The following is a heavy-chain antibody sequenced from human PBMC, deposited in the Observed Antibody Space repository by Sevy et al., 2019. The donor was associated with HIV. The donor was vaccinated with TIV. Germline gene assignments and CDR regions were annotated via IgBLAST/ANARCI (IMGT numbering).Heavy chain of an antibody. CDR1: GFTLINHG. J-gene: IGHJ4*02. V-gene: IGHV3-74*01. Sequence: GGSLRLSCAASGFTLINHGMHWVRQAPGKGLVWVSGISGDGATTTYADSVKGRFTISRDNAKNTLYVQMNSLRGEDTAVYYCARSGGTNLFDYWGQGILVTVSS. CDR2: ISGDGATT. CDR3: ARSGGTNLFDY. D-gene: IGHD2-15*01.